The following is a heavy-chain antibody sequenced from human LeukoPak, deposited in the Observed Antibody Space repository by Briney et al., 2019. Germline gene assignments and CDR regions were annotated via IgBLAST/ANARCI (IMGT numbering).Heavy chain of an antibody. V-gene: IGHV7-4-1*02. CDR3: ARGYCSSTSCYGGSY. CDR1: GYTFTSYA. J-gene: IGHJ4*02. D-gene: IGHD2-2*01. CDR2: INTNTGNP. Sequence: ASVRVSCKASGYTFTSYAMNWVRQAPGQGLEWMGWINTNTGNPTYAQGFTGRFVFSLDTSVSTAYLQISSLKAEDTAVYYCARGYCSSTSCYGGSYWGQGTLVTVSS.